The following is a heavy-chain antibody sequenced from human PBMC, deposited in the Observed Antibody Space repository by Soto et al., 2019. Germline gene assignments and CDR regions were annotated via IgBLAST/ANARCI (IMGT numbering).Heavy chain of an antibody. Sequence: GSLRLSCAASGFTFSSYAMHWVRQAPGKGLEWVAVISYDGNNKYYADSVKGRFTISRDNSKNTLYLQMNSLRAEDTALYYCAKGITYYYDSSGYGLSWGQGTMVTVSS. J-gene: IGHJ3*01. D-gene: IGHD3-22*01. CDR2: ISYDGNNK. V-gene: IGHV3-30*18. CDR1: GFTFSSYA. CDR3: AKGITYYYDSSGYGLS.